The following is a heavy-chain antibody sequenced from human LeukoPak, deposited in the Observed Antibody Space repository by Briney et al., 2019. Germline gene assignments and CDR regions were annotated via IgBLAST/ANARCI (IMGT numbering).Heavy chain of an antibody. CDR3: AKGKGLSYYGSGSLSRGGMDV. V-gene: IGHV3-9*01. J-gene: IGHJ6*02. CDR2: ISWNSGSI. Sequence: PGGSLRLSCAASGVTFDDYAMHWVRQAPGKGLEWVSGISWNSGSIGYADSVKGRFTISRDNAKNSLYLQMNSLRAEDTALYYCAKGKGLSYYGSGSLSRGGMDVWGQGTTVTVSS. D-gene: IGHD3-10*01. CDR1: GVTFDDYA.